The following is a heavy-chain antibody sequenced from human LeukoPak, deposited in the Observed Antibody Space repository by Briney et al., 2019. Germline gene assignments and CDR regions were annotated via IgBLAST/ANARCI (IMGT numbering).Heavy chain of an antibody. V-gene: IGHV4-34*01. D-gene: IGHD6-19*01. CDR2: INHSGST. J-gene: IGHJ4*02. Sequence: SEALSLTCAVYGGSFSGYYWSWIRQPPGKGVEWIGEINHSGSTDYNQSPKRRGAISVDTSKNQFSLNLSSVTAAGTPSCQCWRARSHSSGWNFWGQGTLVTVSS. CDR3: WRARSHSSGWNF. CDR1: GGSFSGYY.